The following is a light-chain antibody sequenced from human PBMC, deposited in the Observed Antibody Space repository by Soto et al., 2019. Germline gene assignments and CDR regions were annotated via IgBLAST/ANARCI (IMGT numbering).Light chain of an antibody. V-gene: IGKV3-20*01. J-gene: IGKJ1*01. CDR2: GAS. CDR1: ERVASNY. CDR3: QQYGGSPWT. Sequence: ETGLTQSPGTLSLSPGERATLFCRASERVASNYLAWYQQKPGQAPRLLIYGASSRATGIPDRFSGSGSGTDFTLTISRLEPEDFAVFYCQQYGGSPWTFGQGTKVDIK.